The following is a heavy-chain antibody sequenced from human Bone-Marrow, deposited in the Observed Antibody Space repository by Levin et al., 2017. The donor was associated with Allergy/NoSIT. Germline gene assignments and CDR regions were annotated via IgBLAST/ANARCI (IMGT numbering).Heavy chain of an antibody. Sequence: SCAASGFIVSGHYMSWVRQAPGKGLEWVASIYTSGATYYADSVKGDFTISRDNSKNILYLQMSSLGAEDTAMYYCGVYISGYPYWGQGTLVTVSS. D-gene: IGHD5-18*01. J-gene: IGHJ4*02. CDR1: GFIVSGHY. CDR2: IYTSGAT. V-gene: IGHV3-66*01. CDR3: GVYISGYPY.